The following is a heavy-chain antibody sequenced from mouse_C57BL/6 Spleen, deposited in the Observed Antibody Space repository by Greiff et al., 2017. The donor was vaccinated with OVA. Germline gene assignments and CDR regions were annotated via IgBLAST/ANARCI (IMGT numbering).Heavy chain of an antibody. Sequence: MESGGGLVKPGGSLKLSCAASGFTFSSYAMSWVRQTPEKRLEWVATISDGGSYTYYPDNVKGRFTISRDNAKNNLYLQMSHLKSEDTAMYYCAREGGNWYFDVWGTGTTVTVSS. CDR1: GFTFSSYA. J-gene: IGHJ1*03. CDR2: ISDGGSYT. V-gene: IGHV5-4*01. CDR3: AREGGNWYFDV. D-gene: IGHD1-1*02.